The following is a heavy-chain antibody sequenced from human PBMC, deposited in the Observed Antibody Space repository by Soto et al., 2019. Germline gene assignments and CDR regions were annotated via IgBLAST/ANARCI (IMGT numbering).Heavy chain of an antibody. CDR1: GFTFSSYG. D-gene: IGHD3-9*01. J-gene: IGHJ6*03. Sequence: GGSLRLSCAASGFTFSSYGMHWVRQAPGKGLEWVAVIWYDGSNKYYADSVKGRFTISRDNSKNTLYLQMNSLRAEDTAVYYCARSTSPKFSYYYMDVWGKGTTVTVSS. CDR3: ARSTSPKFSYYYMDV. CDR2: IWYDGSNK. V-gene: IGHV3-33*01.